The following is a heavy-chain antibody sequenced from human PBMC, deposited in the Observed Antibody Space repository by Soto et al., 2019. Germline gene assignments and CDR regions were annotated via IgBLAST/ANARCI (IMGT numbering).Heavy chain of an antibody. D-gene: IGHD1-26*01. V-gene: IGHV3-30-3*01. J-gene: IGHJ4*02. Sequence: QVQLVESGGGVVQPGRSLRLSCSVSGFTFSSHAMHWVRQAPGKGLEWVALISSDGSNKYYADSVKGRFTTSRDNSKNTMYLQMNSLRVEVTAVYYCARDDEGGSDCDLGYWGQGALVTVSS. CDR1: GFTFSSHA. CDR2: ISSDGSNK. CDR3: ARDDEGGSDCDLGY.